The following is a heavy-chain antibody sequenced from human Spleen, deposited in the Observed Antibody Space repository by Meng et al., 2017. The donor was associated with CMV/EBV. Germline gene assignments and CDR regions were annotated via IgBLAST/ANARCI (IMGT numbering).Heavy chain of an antibody. CDR3: AGQGTAWNYYYYGMDV. J-gene: IGHJ6*02. CDR1: GYSFSNYW. CDR2: ISHDDSDT. D-gene: IGHD5-18*01. V-gene: IGHV5-51*01. Sequence: GESLKISGKGSGYSFSNYWIGWVRQMPGKGLEWMGIISHDDSDTRYSPSFQGQVTISADNSITTAHLQWSSLKASDTAMYYCAGQGTAWNYYYYGMDVWGQGTTVTVSS.